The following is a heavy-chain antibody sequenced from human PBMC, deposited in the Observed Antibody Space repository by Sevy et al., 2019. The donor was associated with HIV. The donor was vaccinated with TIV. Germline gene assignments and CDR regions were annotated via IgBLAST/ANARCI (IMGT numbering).Heavy chain of an antibody. CDR1: GFTFSSHG. CDR2: ISYDGSDK. V-gene: IGHV3-30*19. Sequence: GGSLRLSCAASGFTFSSHGMHWVRQAPGKGLEWVTVISYDGSDKYFADSVKGRFTISRDNSKNTLFLQMNSLRTEDTAVYYCARGPGVVAVAALNWFDPWGQGTLVTVSS. D-gene: IGHD2-15*01. CDR3: ARGPGVVAVAALNWFDP. J-gene: IGHJ5*02.